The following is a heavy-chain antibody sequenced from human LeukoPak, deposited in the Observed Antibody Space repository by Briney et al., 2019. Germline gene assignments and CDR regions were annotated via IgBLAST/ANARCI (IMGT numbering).Heavy chain of an antibody. D-gene: IGHD5-18*01. CDR3: AKDGTSGYSYGFIDY. Sequence: PGGSLRLSCAASGFTFSSYGMHWVRQAPGKGLEWVAVISYDGSNKYYADSVKGRFTISRENSTNTLYLQMNSLRAEDTAVYYCAKDGTSGYSYGFIDYWGQGTLVTVSS. CDR2: ISYDGSNK. J-gene: IGHJ4*02. CDR1: GFTFSSYG. V-gene: IGHV3-30*18.